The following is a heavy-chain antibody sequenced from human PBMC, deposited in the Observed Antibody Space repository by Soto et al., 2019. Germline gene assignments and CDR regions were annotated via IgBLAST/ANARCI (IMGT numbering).Heavy chain of an antibody. CDR2: INHSGST. CDR3: ARARTAMVSGYLQH. CDR1: GGSFSGYY. V-gene: IGHV4-34*01. Sequence: SETLSLTCAVYGGSFSGYYWSWIRQPPGKGLEWIGEINHSGSTNYNPSLKSRVTISVDTSKNQFSLKLSSVTAADTAVYYCARARTAMVSGYLQHWGQGTLVTVSS. D-gene: IGHD5-18*01. J-gene: IGHJ1*01.